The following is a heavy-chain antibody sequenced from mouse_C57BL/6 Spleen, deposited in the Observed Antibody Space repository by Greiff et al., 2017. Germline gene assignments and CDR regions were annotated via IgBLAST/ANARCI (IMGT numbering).Heavy chain of an antibody. Sequence: QVQLQQSGAELVKPGASVKISCKASGYSFSSYWMNWVKQRPGKGLEWIGQIYHGDGDTNYNGKFKGKATLTADKSSSTAYMQLSSLTSEDSAVYFCARRGFYDYERGVFAYWGQGTLVTVSA. V-gene: IGHV1-80*01. CDR1: GYSFSSYW. J-gene: IGHJ3*01. CDR2: IYHGDGDT. D-gene: IGHD2-4*01. CDR3: ARRGFYDYERGVFAY.